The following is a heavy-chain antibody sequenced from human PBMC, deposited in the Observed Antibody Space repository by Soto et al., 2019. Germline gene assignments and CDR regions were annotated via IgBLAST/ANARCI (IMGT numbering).Heavy chain of an antibody. Sequence: QVQLVQSGAEVKKPGSSVKVSCKASGGTFSSYAISWVRQAPGQGLEWMGGIIPIFGTANYAQKFQGSVTITADESTSTAYMGLSSLRSEDTAVYYCAIVVPPREADAFDIWGQGTMVTVSS. CDR2: IIPIFGTA. CDR3: AIVVPPREADAFDI. D-gene: IGHD1-26*01. CDR1: GGTFSSYA. V-gene: IGHV1-69*12. J-gene: IGHJ3*02.